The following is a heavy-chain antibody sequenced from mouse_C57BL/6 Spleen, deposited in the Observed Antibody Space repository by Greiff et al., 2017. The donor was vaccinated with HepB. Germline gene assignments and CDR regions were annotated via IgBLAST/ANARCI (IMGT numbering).Heavy chain of an antibody. CDR3: ARNYGSSYNYAMDY. Sequence: VESGASVKISCKASGYSFTDYNMNWVKQSNGKSLEWIGVINPNYGTTSYNQKFKGKATLTVDQSSSTAYMQLNSLTSEDSAVYYCARNYGSSYNYAMDYWGQGTSVTVSS. D-gene: IGHD1-1*01. J-gene: IGHJ4*01. V-gene: IGHV1-39*01. CDR1: GYSFTDYN. CDR2: INPNYGTT.